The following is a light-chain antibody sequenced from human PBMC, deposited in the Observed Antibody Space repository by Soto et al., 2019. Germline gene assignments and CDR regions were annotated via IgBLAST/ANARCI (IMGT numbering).Light chain of an antibody. CDR2: WAS. CDR3: HQFYRSGS. V-gene: IGKV4-1*01. CDR1: QSVLY. Sequence: DIVMTQSPDSLAVSLGERATINCKSSQSVLYLAWYQQKPGQPPKLLIYWASTRESGVPDRFSGSGSGTDFTLTINSLQAEDVAVYYCHQFYRSGSFGQGTNLEIK. J-gene: IGKJ2*03.